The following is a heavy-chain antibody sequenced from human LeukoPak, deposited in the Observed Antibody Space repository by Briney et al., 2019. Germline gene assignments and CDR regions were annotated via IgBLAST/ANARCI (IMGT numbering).Heavy chain of an antibody. CDR3: ARLSSSWQDFDY. CDR1: GYTFTSYD. Sequence: ASVKVSCKASGYTFTSYDINWVRQATGQGLEWMGWMNPNSGNTGYAQKFQGRVTMTRNTSISIAYMELSSLRSEDTAVYYCARLSSSWQDFDYWGQGTLVTVSS. D-gene: IGHD6-13*01. CDR2: MNPNSGNT. J-gene: IGHJ4*02. V-gene: IGHV1-8*01.